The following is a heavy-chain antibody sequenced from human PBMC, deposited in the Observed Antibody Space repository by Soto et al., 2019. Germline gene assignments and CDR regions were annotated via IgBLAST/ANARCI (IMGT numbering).Heavy chain of an antibody. CDR2: ISSSSSTI. D-gene: IGHD3-3*01. V-gene: IGHV3-48*02. CDR1: GVTFSSYS. J-gene: IGHJ6*02. CDR3: ARAPHTYYDFWSGPPRSMDV. Sequence: PGGSLRLSCAASGVTFSSYSMNWVRQAPGKGLEWVSYISSSSSTIYYADSVKGRFTISRDNAKNSLYLQMNSLRDEDTAVYYCARAPHTYYDFWSGPPRSMDVWGQGTTVTVSS.